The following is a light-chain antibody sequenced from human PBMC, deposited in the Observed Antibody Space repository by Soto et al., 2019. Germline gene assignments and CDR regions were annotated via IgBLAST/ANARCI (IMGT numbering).Light chain of an antibody. CDR2: DAS. V-gene: IGKV1-33*01. Sequence: DIQMTQSPSSLSASVGDRVTITCQASQDISKYLNWYQQKPGKAPKLLIYDASNLETGVPSRFSGSGSGTDFTFTISSLQPEDIATYYCQQYDNVPITFGQGTRLEIK. CDR1: QDISKY. CDR3: QQYDNVPIT. J-gene: IGKJ5*01.